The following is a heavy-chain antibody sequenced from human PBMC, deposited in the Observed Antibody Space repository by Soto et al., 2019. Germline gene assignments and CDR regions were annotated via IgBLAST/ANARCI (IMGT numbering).Heavy chain of an antibody. D-gene: IGHD3-22*01. V-gene: IGHV4-59*01. CDR1: GCSMSAYH. Sequence: SETLCLTCTVSGCSMSAYHWPSFRQPPGKGLEWLGFIHYCGSTDYIPSLQSRVTISLDTSKNQFSLNLNSVTAADTAVYYCARVYDSSGCFDYWGQGTLVTVS. CDR3: ARVYDSSGCFDY. CDR2: IHYCGST. J-gene: IGHJ4*02.